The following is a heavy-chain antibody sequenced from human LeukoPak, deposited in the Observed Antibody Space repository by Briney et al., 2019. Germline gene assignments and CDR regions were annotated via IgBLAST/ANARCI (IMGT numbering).Heavy chain of an antibody. CDR2: IYTSGST. J-gene: IGHJ4*02. CDR3: ARIGDYGHYFDY. Sequence: KPSETLSLTCTVSGGSISSYYWSWIRQPPGKGLEWIGYIYTSGSTNYNPSLKSRVTISVDTSKNQFSLKLSSVTAADTAVYYCARIGDYGHYFDYWGQGTLVTVSS. D-gene: IGHD4-17*01. CDR1: GGSISSYY. V-gene: IGHV4-4*09.